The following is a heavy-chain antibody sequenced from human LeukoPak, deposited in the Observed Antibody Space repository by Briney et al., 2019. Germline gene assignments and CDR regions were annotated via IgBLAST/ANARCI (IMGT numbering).Heavy chain of an antibody. CDR1: GFTFDDYA. V-gene: IGHV3-9*01. J-gene: IGHJ3*02. Sequence: GRSLRLSCAASGFTFDDYAMHWVRQAPGKGLEWASGISWNSGSIGYADSVKGRFTISRDNAKNSLYLQMNSLRAEDTALYYCAKDLGGYCSSTSCHGRRTDGAFDIWGQGTMVTVSS. CDR3: AKDLGGYCSSTSCHGRRTDGAFDI. D-gene: IGHD2-2*01. CDR2: ISWNSGSI.